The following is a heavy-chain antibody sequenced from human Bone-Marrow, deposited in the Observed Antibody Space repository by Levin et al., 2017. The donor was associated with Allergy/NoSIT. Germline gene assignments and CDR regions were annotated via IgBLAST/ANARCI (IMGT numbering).Heavy chain of an antibody. D-gene: IGHD3-10*01. J-gene: IGHJ2*01. CDR2: ISSSSSYI. Sequence: PGGSLRLSCAASGFTFSTYSMNWVRQAPGKGLEWVSSISSSSSYIYYADSVKGRFTISRDNAKISLYLQMNSLRAEDTAVYYCARDRYGGTSLDLWGRGTLVTVSS. V-gene: IGHV3-21*01. CDR1: GFTFSTYS. CDR3: ARDRYGGTSLDL.